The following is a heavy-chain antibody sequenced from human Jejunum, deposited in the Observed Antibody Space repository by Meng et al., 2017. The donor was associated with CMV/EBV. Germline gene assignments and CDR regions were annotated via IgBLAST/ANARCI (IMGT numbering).Heavy chain of an antibody. CDR3: VRDRGGLGYCSRTSCYLGFDY. CDR2: ISYDGNKK. V-gene: IGHV3-30-3*01. J-gene: IGHJ4*02. CDR1: A. D-gene: IGHD2-2*01. Sequence: AVHGVRQAPGKGLGWVAVISYDGNKKYSADSVKGRFTISRDNSKNTLYLQMNSLRAEDTAVYYCVRDRGGLGYCSRTSCYLGFDYWGQGTLVTVSS.